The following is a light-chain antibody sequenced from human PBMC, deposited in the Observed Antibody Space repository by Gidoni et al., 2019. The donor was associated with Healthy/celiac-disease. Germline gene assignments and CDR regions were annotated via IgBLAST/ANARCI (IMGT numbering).Light chain of an antibody. CDR2: GAS. J-gene: IGKJ2*04. V-gene: IGKV3-20*01. CDR1: QSVSCSY. Sequence: EIVLTQSPGTLSLSPGERATLSCSASQSVSCSYLAWYQQKPGQAPRLLIYGASSRATGIPDRFSGSGSGTDFTLTISRLEPEDFAVYYCQQYGSSPMCSFGQGTKLEIK. CDR3: QQYGSSPMCS.